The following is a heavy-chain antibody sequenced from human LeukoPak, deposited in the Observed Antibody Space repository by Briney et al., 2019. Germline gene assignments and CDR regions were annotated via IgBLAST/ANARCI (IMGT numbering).Heavy chain of an antibody. D-gene: IGHD1-1*01. CDR3: AKRVSGTTFY. CDR1: GFTFSSSV. Sequence: GGSLRLSCAASGFTFSSSVMSWVRQAPGKGLEWVSAISGSGATTYYADSVKGRFTISRDNSKNTLYLHMNSLRAEDTAVYYCAKRVSGTTFYWGQGTLVTVSS. CDR2: ISGSGATT. V-gene: IGHV3-23*01. J-gene: IGHJ4*02.